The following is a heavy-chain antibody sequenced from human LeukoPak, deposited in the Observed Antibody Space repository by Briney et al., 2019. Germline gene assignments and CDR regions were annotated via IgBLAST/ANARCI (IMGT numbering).Heavy chain of an antibody. CDR1: GYTFTGYY. D-gene: IGHD6-13*01. CDR3: ARVGIAAAIADY. Sequence: ASVKVSCKASGYTFTGYYMHWVRQAPGQGLEWMGWINPNSGGTNYAQKFQGRVTMTRDTSNSTAYMDLSRLRSDDTAVYYCARVGIAAAIADYWGQGTVVTVSS. J-gene: IGHJ4*02. CDR2: INPNSGGT. V-gene: IGHV1-2*02.